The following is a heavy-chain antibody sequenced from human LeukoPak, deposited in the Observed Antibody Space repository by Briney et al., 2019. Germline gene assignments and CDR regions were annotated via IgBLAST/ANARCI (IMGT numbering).Heavy chain of an antibody. Sequence: PGGSLRLSCAASGFTFSNAWMSWVRQAPGKGLECVGRIKSKTDGGTTDYAAPVKGRFTISRDDSKNTLYLQMNSLKTEATAVYYCTTDGFDCRSTSCSLTDYWGEGTLVTVSS. CDR2: IKSKTDGGTT. V-gene: IGHV3-15*01. CDR1: GFTFSNAW. CDR3: TTDGFDCRSTSCSLTDY. J-gene: IGHJ4*02. D-gene: IGHD2-2*01.